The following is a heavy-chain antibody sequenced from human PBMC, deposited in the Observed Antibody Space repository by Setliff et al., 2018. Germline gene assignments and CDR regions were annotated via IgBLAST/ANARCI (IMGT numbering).Heavy chain of an antibody. CDR2: ITHDGSKT. Sequence: HPGGSLRLSCAASGFTFSNYNMTWVRQAPGKGLEWVASITHDGSKTYILDSVKGRFTISRDNTKNSLYLQMNSLRGEDTAVYHCTRDQDYYGMDVWGQGTTVTVSS. CDR1: GFTFSNYN. J-gene: IGHJ6*02. V-gene: IGHV3-7*01. CDR3: TRDQDYYGMDV.